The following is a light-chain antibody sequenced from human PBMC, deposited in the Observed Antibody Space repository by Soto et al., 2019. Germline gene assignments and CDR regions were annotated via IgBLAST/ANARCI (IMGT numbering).Light chain of an antibody. V-gene: IGKV3-20*01. CDR3: QQYGSSRT. CDR1: QSVSRNF. CDR2: GAS. J-gene: IGKJ1*01. Sequence: EIVLTQSPGILSLSPGERAILSCGASQSVSRNFLAWYQQKPGQAPRLLMYGASNRATGIPDRFRGSGSGTDFSLIISRLEPEDFAVYYCQQYGSSRTFGQGTKVELK.